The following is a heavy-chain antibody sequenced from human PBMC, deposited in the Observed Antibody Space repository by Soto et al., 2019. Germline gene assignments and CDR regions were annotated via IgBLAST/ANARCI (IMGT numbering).Heavy chain of an antibody. CDR2: IYSGGST. CDR3: ARTCSGGTCSFDY. J-gene: IGHJ4*01. V-gene: IGHV3-66*01. D-gene: IGHD2-15*01. Sequence: APGKGLEWVSVIYSGGSTYYADSVKGRFTISRDNSENTLYLQMNSLRAEDTAVYYCARTCSGGTCSFDYWGHGTLVTVSS.